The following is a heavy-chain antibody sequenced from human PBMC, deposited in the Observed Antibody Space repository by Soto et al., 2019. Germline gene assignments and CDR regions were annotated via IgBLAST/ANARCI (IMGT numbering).Heavy chain of an antibody. V-gene: IGHV3-23*01. D-gene: IGHD1-26*01. CDR3: VKPLVGTTKSFDS. CDR1: GFTFSGYA. J-gene: IGHJ4*02. CDR2: ISNSGTST. Sequence: GGSLRLSCAASGFTFSGYAMIWVRQAPGKGLEWISLISNSGTSTYYGDSVRGRFTISRDNSKSTLSLQMNSLRAEDTAVYYCVKPLVGTTKSFDSWGQGILVTVSS.